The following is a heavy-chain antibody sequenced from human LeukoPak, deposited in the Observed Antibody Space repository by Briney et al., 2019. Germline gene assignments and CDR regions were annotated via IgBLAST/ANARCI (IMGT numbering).Heavy chain of an antibody. Sequence: SVKVSCKASGGTFSSYAISWVRQAPGQGLEWMGGIIPIFGTANYAQKFQGRVTITADKSTSTAYMELSSLRSEDTAVYYCATEPLSNWGSRSREFDYWGQGTLVTVSS. CDR2: IIPIFGTA. V-gene: IGHV1-69*06. D-gene: IGHD7-27*01. J-gene: IGHJ4*02. CDR3: ATEPLSNWGSRSREFDY. CDR1: GGTFSSYA.